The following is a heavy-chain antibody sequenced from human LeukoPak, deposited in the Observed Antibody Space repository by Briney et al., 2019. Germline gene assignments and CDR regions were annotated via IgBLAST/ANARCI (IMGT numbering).Heavy chain of an antibody. D-gene: IGHD6-19*01. V-gene: IGHV4-39*01. CDR1: GGSISSSSYY. CDR3: ARHSWYSSGWYYFDY. CDR2: IYYSGST. J-gene: IGHJ4*02. Sequence: TSSETLSLTCTVSGGSISSSSYYWGWIRQPPGKGLEWIGSIYYSGSTYYNPSLKSRVTISVDTSKNQFSLKLSSVTAADTAVYYCARHSWYSSGWYYFDYWGQGTLVTVSS.